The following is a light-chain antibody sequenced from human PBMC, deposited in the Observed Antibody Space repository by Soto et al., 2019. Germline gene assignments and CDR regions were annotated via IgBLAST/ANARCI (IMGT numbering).Light chain of an antibody. CDR3: LQDYNYPLT. Sequence: EIVLTQSPGTLSLSPGERATLSCRASQSVSSSYLAWYQQKPGQAPRLLIYGASSRATGIPDRFSGSGSGTDFTLTISRLEPEDFATYYCLQDYNYPLTFGGGTKVDIK. CDR1: QSVSSSY. J-gene: IGKJ4*01. CDR2: GAS. V-gene: IGKV3-20*01.